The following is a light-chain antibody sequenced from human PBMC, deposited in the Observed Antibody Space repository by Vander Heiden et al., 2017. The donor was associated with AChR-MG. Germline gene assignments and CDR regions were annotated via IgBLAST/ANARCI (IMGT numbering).Light chain of an antibody. V-gene: IGLV1-36*01. CDR2: YDD. J-gene: IGLJ2*01. CDR1: SSNIGNNA. CDR3: AAWDDSLNGLG. Sequence: QSVLTQPPSVSEAPRQRVTISCSGSSSNIGNNAVNWYQQLPGKAPKLLIYYDDLLPSGVSDRFSGSKSGTSASLAISGLQSEDEADYYCAAWDDSLNGLGFGGGTKLTVL.